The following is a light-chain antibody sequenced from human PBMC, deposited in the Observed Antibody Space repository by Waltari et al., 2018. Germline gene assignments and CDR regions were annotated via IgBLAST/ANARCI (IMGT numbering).Light chain of an antibody. V-gene: IGKV3-20*01. J-gene: IGKJ4*01. Sequence: EIVLTQSPGTLSLSPGERATLSCRASQSISCSWLAWYQQKPGHAPRLLIYGASSRATAIPDRFSGSGSGTDFTLTISRLEPEDFAVYYCQQYDASSVTFGGGTKVEIK. CDR1: QSISCSW. CDR3: QQYDASSVT. CDR2: GAS.